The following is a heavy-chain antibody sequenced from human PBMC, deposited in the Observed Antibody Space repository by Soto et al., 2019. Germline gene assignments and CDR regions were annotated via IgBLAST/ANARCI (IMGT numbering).Heavy chain of an antibody. J-gene: IGHJ4*02. CDR1: GFTFSNYA. CDR2: ITSAGST. Sequence: EVQLLESGGDLAQPGGSLRLICAASGFTFSNYAMTWVGRPPGKGLEWVSTITSAGSTFYGDTVKGRFTISRDNSKSTLYLQMNSLGAEDTAVYYCAKTDKFHSQSSGWANRFDSWGQGTLVTVSS. D-gene: IGHD6-19*01. V-gene: IGHV3-23*01. CDR3: AKTDKFHSQSSGWANRFDS.